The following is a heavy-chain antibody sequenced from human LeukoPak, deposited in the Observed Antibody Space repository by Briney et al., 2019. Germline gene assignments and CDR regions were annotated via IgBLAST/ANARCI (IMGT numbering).Heavy chain of an antibody. CDR3: ASSTYCSSTSCYSPFDP. J-gene: IGHJ5*02. Sequence: ASVKVSCKASGYTFTGYYMHWVRQAPGQGLEWMGWINPNSGGTNYAQKLQGRVTMTTDTSTSTAYMELRSLRSDDTAVYYCASSTYCSSTSCYSPFDPWGQGTLVTVSS. CDR2: INPNSGGT. V-gene: IGHV1-2*02. D-gene: IGHD2-2*01. CDR1: GYTFTGYY.